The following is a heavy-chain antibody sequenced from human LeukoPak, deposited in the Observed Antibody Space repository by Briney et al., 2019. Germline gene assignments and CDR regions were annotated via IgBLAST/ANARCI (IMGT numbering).Heavy chain of an antibody. J-gene: IGHJ6*02. CDR2: INHSGST. CDR1: GGSFSGYY. CDR3: ASLSPYYYYGMDV. D-gene: IGHD3-3*02. Sequence: SETLSLTCAVYGGSFSGYYWSWIRQPPGKGLEWIGEINHSGSTNYNPSLKSRVTISVDTSKNQFSLKLSSVTAADTAVYYCASLSPYYYYGMDVWGQGTTVTVSS. V-gene: IGHV4-34*09.